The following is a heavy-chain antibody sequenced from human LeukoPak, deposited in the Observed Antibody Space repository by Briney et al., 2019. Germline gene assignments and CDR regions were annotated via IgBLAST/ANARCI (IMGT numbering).Heavy chain of an antibody. D-gene: IGHD4/OR15-4a*01. CDR1: GFTFNDYA. CDR3: ARSGLSRFDY. CDR2: ITGSGAYT. J-gene: IGHJ4*02. Sequence: GGSLRLSCTASGFTFNDYAMTWVRQAPGKGLEWVSAITGSGAYTNYADSVKGRFTISRDNSKNTLYLQMNSLRAEDTAVYYCARSGLSRFDYWGQGTLVTVSS. V-gene: IGHV3-23*01.